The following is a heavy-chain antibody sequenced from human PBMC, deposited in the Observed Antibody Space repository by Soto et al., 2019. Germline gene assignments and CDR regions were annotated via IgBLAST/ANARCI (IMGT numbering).Heavy chain of an antibody. J-gene: IGHJ4*02. CDR2: FDPEDGET. V-gene: IGHV1-24*01. CDR3: ATDSGYDLAIDY. CDR1: GYTLTELS. D-gene: IGHD5-12*01. Sequence: ASVKVSCKVSGYTLTELSMHWVRQAPGEGLEWMGGFDPEDGETIYAQKFQGRVTMTEDTSTDTAYMELSSLRSEDTAVYYCATDSGYDLAIDYWGQGTLVTVSS.